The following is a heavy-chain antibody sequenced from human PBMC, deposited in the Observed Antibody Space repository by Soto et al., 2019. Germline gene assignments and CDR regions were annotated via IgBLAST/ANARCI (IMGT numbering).Heavy chain of an antibody. CDR1: GGSFSGYY. D-gene: IGHD6-13*01. Sequence: SETLSLTCAVYGGSFSGYYWSWIRQPPGKGLEWIGEINHSGSTNYNPSLKSRVTISVDTSKNQFSLKLSSVTAADTAVYYCARGWYGSSWYYFDYWGQGTLVTVSS. J-gene: IGHJ4*02. V-gene: IGHV4-34*01. CDR2: INHSGST. CDR3: ARGWYGSSWYYFDY.